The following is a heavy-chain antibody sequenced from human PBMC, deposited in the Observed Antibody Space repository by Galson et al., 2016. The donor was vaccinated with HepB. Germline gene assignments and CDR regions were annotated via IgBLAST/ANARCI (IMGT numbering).Heavy chain of an antibody. D-gene: IGHD5-24*01. CDR3: ARAPLEMATIQRGYFDY. CDR2: ISFDGSNK. J-gene: IGHJ4*02. Sequence: SLRLSCAASAFTFSSYATHWVRQAAGKGLEWVAVISFDGSNKYYADSVKGRFTISRDNSKNTLYLQMNSLRAEDTAVYYCARAPLEMATIQRGYFDYWGQGTLVTVAS. CDR1: AFTFSSYA. V-gene: IGHV3-30-3*01.